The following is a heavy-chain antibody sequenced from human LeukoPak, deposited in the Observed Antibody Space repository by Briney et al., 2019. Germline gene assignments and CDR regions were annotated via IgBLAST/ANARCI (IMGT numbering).Heavy chain of an antibody. Sequence: NPGGSLRLSCAASGFSFSRYDIHWVRQAPGKGLEWVAFIRYDGSNKNYADSVKGRFTISRDNFMSTVYLQMNSLRAEDTAVYYCAKDRQTITIFGVVNTPRANFDYWGQGTLVTVSS. J-gene: IGHJ4*02. V-gene: IGHV3-30*02. CDR3: AKDRQTITIFGVVNTPRANFDY. D-gene: IGHD3-3*01. CDR1: GFSFSRYD. CDR2: IRYDGSNK.